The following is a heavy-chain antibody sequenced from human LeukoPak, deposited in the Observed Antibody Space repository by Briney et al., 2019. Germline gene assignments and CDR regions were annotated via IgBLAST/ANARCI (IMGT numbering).Heavy chain of an antibody. V-gene: IGHV4-4*07. CDR1: GGSISSYC. Sequence: SETLSLTCTVSGGSISSYCWSWIRQPAGKGLEWIGRIYTSGSTNYNPSLKSRVTMSVDTSKNQFSLKLSSVTAADTAVYYCARSCRTKTIPEGYYYYYMDVWGKGTTVTVSS. D-gene: IGHD3-3*01. CDR3: ARSCRTKTIPEGYYYYYMDV. J-gene: IGHJ6*03. CDR2: IYTSGST.